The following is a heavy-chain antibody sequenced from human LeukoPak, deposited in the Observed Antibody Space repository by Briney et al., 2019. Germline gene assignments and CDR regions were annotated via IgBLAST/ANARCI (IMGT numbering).Heavy chain of an antibody. V-gene: IGHV1-2*02. J-gene: IGHJ5*02. CDR2: INPNSGGT. Sequence: ASVKVSCKASGYTFTGYYMHWVRQAPGQGLEWMGWINPNSGGTNYAQKFQGRVTMTRDTSISTAYMELSRLRSDDTAVYYCARDYGGIVVVPAAIQGYNWFDPWGQGTLVTVSS. D-gene: IGHD2-2*02. CDR1: GYTFTGYY. CDR3: ARDYGGIVVVPAAIQGYNWFDP.